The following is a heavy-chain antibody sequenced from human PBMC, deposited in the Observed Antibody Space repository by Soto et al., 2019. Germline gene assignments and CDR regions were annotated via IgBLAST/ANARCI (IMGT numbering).Heavy chain of an antibody. CDR3: ARGQSRLRGARVYYYYMDV. V-gene: IGHV4-34*01. CDR2: INHSGST. J-gene: IGHJ6*03. D-gene: IGHD5-12*01. CDR1: GWSFSGYY. Sequence: PSETLSLTCAVYGWSFSGYYWSWIRQPPGKGLEWIGEINHSGSTNYNPSLKSRVTISVDTSKNQFSLKLSSVTAADTAVYYCARGQSRLRGARVYYYYMDVWGKGTTVTVSS.